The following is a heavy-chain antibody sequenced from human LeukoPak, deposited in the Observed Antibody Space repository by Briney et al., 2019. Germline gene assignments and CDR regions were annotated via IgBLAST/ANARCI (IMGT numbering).Heavy chain of an antibody. V-gene: IGHV4-34*01. CDR2: INHSGST. CDR1: GGSFSGYY. CDR3: ASNPGPYSSTSRAPPRYFDY. Sequence: SETLSLTCAVYGGSFSGYYWSWIRQPPGKGLEWIGEINHSGSTNYNPSLKSRVTISVDTSKNQFSLKLSSVTAADTAVYYCASNPGPYSSTSRAPPRYFDYWGQGTLVTASS. D-gene: IGHD6-13*01. J-gene: IGHJ4*02.